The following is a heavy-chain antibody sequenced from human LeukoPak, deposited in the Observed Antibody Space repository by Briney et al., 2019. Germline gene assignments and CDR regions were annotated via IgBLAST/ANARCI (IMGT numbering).Heavy chain of an antibody. V-gene: IGHV3-48*04. J-gene: IGHJ4*02. D-gene: IGHD3-9*01. CDR1: GFTFSSYS. CDR2: ISSSGSTI. Sequence: PGGSLRLSCAASGFTFSSYSMNWVRQAPGKGLEWVSYISSSGSTIYYADSVKGRFTISRDNAKNSLYLQMNSLRAEDTAVYYCARDKYFGTFDYWGQGTLVTVSS. CDR3: ARDKYFGTFDY.